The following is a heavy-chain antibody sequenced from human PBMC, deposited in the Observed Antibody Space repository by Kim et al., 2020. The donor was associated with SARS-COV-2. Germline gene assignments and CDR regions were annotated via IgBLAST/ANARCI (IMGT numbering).Heavy chain of an antibody. CDR2: IDWGDDK. CDR3: ARMQYFYDSGGDYYYSYFDY. V-gene: IGHV2-70*01. J-gene: IGHJ4*02. Sequence: SGPTLVNPTQTLTLTCTFSGFSLSTDSMCVSWIRQPPGKALEWLALIDWGDDKYYSTSLKTRLTISQDTSKSEVVLTMTKMDPADTATYYCARMQYFYDSGGDYYYSYFDYWGQGTLVTVSP. D-gene: IGHD3-22*01. CDR1: GFSLSTDSMC.